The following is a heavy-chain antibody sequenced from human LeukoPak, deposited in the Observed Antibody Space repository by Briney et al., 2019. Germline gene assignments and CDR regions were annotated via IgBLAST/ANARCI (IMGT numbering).Heavy chain of an antibody. CDR1: GFTFSSYT. Sequence: QPGGSLRLSCAASGFTFSSYTMNWVRQAPGKGLEWVSYISSSSSSVYYADSVKGRFSISRDNAKNSLYLQMNSPRDEDTAVYYCASSGSYRFDYWGQGTLVTVSS. CDR3: ASSGSYRFDY. J-gene: IGHJ4*02. V-gene: IGHV3-48*02. D-gene: IGHD1-26*01. CDR2: ISSSSSSV.